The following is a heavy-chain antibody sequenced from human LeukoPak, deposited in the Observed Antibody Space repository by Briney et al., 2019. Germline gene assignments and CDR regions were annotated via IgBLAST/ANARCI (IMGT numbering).Heavy chain of an antibody. J-gene: IGHJ1*01. Sequence: PSETLSLTCAVYGGSFSGYYWSWIRQPPGKGLEWIGEINHSGSTNYNPSLKSRVTISVDTSKNQFSLKLSSVTAADTAVYYCARRGLGQRGTQYLQHWGQGTLVTVSS. CDR1: GGSFSGYY. V-gene: IGHV4-34*01. CDR3: ARRGLGQRGTQYLQH. D-gene: IGHD3-10*01. CDR2: INHSGST.